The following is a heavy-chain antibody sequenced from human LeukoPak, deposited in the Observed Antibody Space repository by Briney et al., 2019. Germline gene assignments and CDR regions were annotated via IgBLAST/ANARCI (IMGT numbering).Heavy chain of an antibody. Sequence: ASVTVSCKASGYTFTSYGISWVRQAPGQGLEWMGWISAYNGNTNYAQKLQGRVTMTTDTSTSTAYMELRSLRSDDMAVYYCARENDYYDSSGYYPDAFDIWGQGTMVTVSS. J-gene: IGHJ3*02. V-gene: IGHV1-18*03. CDR2: ISAYNGNT. CDR1: GYTFTSYG. CDR3: ARENDYYDSSGYYPDAFDI. D-gene: IGHD3-22*01.